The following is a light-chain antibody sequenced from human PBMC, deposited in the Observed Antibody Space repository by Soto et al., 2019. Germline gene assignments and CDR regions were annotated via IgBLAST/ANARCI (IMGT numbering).Light chain of an antibody. V-gene: IGKV1-39*01. CDR3: QQYYSYPWT. CDR2: AAS. Sequence: DIQMTQSPSSLSASVGDRVTITCRASENIAKYLNWYQQKQGKAPKLLIYAASTLQSGVPSRFSGSGSGTDFTLTISCLQSEDFATYYCQQYYSYPWTFGQGTKVEIK. J-gene: IGKJ1*01. CDR1: ENIAKY.